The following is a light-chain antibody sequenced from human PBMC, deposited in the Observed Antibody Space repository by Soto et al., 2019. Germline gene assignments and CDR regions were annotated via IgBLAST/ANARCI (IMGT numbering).Light chain of an antibody. J-gene: IGKJ2*01. V-gene: IGKV3-20*01. CDR1: QSVTNKY. CDR3: QQYGSSPPYT. Sequence: EVVLTQSPGTLSLSSGERATLSCRASQSVTNKYLAWYQQKPGQAPRLLIFGSSDRATGIPDRFSGSGSGTDFTLTISRLEPEDFAVYYCQQYGSSPPYTFGQGTKLEI. CDR2: GSS.